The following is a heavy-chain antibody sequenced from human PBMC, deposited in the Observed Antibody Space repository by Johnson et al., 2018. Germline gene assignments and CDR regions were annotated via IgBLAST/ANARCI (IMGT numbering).Heavy chain of an antibody. D-gene: IGHD1-26*01. CDR2: LSSGTGTI. V-gene: IGHV3-48*01. CDR3: AKELVGATFAFDI. J-gene: IGHJ3*02. CDR1: GFTFSSYS. Sequence: EVQLVESGGGLVQPRGSXRLSCAASGFTFSSYSMNWVRQAPGKGLEWVSYLSSGTGTIYYADSVKGRFTISRDNAKNSLYLQMNSLRAEDTAVYYCAKELVGATFAFDIWGQGTMVTVSS.